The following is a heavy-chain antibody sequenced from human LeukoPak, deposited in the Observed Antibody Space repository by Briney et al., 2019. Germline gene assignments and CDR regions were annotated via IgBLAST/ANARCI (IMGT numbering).Heavy chain of an antibody. CDR3: AKGDYYGSGIPAYGMDV. V-gene: IGHV3-23*01. CDR1: GFTFSSYA. J-gene: IGHJ6*02. D-gene: IGHD3-10*01. CDR2: ISGSGGST. Sequence: PGGSLRLSCAASGFTFSSYAMSWVRQAPGKGLEWVSAISGSGGSTYYADSVKGRFTISRDNSKNTLYLQMNSLRAEDTAVYYCAKGDYYGSGIPAYGMDVWGQGTTVTVSS.